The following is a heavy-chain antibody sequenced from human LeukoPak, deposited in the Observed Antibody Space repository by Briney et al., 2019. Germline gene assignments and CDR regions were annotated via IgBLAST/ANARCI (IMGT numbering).Heavy chain of an antibody. V-gene: IGHV4-61*02. J-gene: IGHJ4*02. CDR3: ARSGDNYVWGRTTFDY. D-gene: IGHD3-16*01. CDR2: IYTSGST. Sequence: PSQTLSLTCTVSGGSISSGSYYWSWIRQPAGKGLEWIGRIYTSGSTNYNPSLKSRVTISVDTSKNQFSLKLSSVTAADTAVYYCARSGDNYVWGRTTFDYWGQGTLVTVSS. CDR1: GGSISSGSYY.